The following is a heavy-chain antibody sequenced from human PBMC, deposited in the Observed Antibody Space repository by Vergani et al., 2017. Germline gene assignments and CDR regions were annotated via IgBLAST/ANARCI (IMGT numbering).Heavy chain of an antibody. CDR2: IYTSGST. V-gene: IGHV4-61*02. CDR1: GGSISSGSYY. D-gene: IGHD4-17*01. J-gene: IGHJ5*02. Sequence: QVQLQESGPGLVKPSQTLSLTCTVSGGSISSGSYYWSWIRQPAGKGLEWIGRIYTSGSTNYNPSLKSRVTISVDTSKNQFSLKLSSVTAADTAVYYCAREDGDYTNWFDPWGQGTLVTVSS. CDR3: AREDGDYTNWFDP.